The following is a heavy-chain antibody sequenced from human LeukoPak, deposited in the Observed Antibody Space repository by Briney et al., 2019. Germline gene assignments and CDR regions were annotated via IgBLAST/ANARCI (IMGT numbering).Heavy chain of an antibody. CDR2: ISSSGSTM. D-gene: IGHD4-17*01. Sequence: GGSLRLSCAASGFTFSSYEMNWVRQAPGKGLEWVSYISSSGSTMYYADSVKGRFTISRGNAKNSLYLQMNSLRAEDTAVYYCARDLDYGDYVLDYWGQGTLVTVSS. CDR1: GFTFSSYE. CDR3: ARDLDYGDYVLDY. J-gene: IGHJ4*02. V-gene: IGHV3-48*03.